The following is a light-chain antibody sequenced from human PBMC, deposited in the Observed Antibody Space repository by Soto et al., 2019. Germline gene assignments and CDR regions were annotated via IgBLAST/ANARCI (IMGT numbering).Light chain of an antibody. Sequence: EIMMTQSPATLSVSPGERATLSCRASQSVSSNLAWYQQKPGQAPRLLIYGASTRATDIPARFSGSGSGTEFTLTISSLQSEDLAIYYCQQYDNWLRTFGQGTKLEMK. V-gene: IGKV3-15*01. CDR3: QQYDNWLRT. CDR2: GAS. CDR1: QSVSSN. J-gene: IGKJ2*01.